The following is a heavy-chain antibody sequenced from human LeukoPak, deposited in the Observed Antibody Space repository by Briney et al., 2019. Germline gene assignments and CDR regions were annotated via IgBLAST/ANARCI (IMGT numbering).Heavy chain of an antibody. CDR1: GFTFVDYV. V-gene: IGHV3-49*04. D-gene: IGHD5-12*01. Sequence: GGSLRLSCTASGFTFVDYVMSWVRQAPGKGLEWVGFIRSKAYGGTTKNAASVKGRFTISRDDSKSIAYLQMNSLKTEDTAGYYCTGSFVEITFFDSSGLGTLVTASS. CDR2: IRSKAYGGTT. CDR3: TGSFVEITFFDS. J-gene: IGHJ4*01.